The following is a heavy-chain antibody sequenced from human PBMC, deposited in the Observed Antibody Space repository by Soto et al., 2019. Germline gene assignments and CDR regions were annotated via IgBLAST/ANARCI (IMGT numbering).Heavy chain of an antibody. Sequence: QVQLVQSGAEVKKPGSSVKVSCKASGGTFSSYAISWVRQAPGQGLEWMGGIIPIFGTANYAQKFQGRVTVTADESTSTAYMELGSLRSEDTAVYYCARDGRGSVSSSWYSWEARSTWFDPWGQGTLVTVSS. CDR3: ARDGRGSVSSSWYSWEARSTWFDP. J-gene: IGHJ5*02. CDR1: GGTFSSYA. CDR2: IIPIFGTA. D-gene: IGHD6-13*01. V-gene: IGHV1-69*12.